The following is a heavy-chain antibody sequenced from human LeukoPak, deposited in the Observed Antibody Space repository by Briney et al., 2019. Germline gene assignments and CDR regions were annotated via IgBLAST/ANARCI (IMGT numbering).Heavy chain of an antibody. CDR3: ATAAYCGGDCYSNLFDY. CDR1: GGSISSYY. J-gene: IGHJ4*02. V-gene: IGHV4-59*01. D-gene: IGHD2-21*01. Sequence: SETLSLTCTVSGGSISSYYWSWIRQPPGKGLEWIGYIYYSGSTNYNPSLKSRVTISVHTSKNQFSLKLSSVTAADTAVYYCATAAYCGGDCYSNLFDYWGQGTLVTVSS. CDR2: IYYSGST.